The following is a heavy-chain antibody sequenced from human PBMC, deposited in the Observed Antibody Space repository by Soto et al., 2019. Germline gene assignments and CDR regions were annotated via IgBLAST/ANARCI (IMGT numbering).Heavy chain of an antibody. V-gene: IGHV4-59*11. CDR1: GGSITNHY. Sequence: SETLSLTCTVSGGSITNHYWSWIRQPPGKGLEWIGYIYYSGSPNYNPSLRSRVTISVDTSKNQFFLKLNSVTAADTAVYYCARAGSSWYGNSDYWGQGILVTVSS. D-gene: IGHD6-13*01. CDR2: IYYSGSP. J-gene: IGHJ4*01. CDR3: ARAGSSWYGNSDY.